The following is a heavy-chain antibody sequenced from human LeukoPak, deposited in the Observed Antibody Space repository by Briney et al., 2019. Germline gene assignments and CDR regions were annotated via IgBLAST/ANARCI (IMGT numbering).Heavy chain of an antibody. CDR1: RFTLSSYW. CDR3: ARDLGEMATIFYY. CDR2: IKQDGSEK. Sequence: GGSLRLSCAASRFTLSSYWMSWVRQAPGKGREWVANIKQDGSEKYYVDSVKGRFTISRDNAKNSLYLQMNSLRGEETAVYYCARDLGEMATIFYYWGQGTLVTVSS. J-gene: IGHJ4*02. V-gene: IGHV3-7*01. D-gene: IGHD5-24*01.